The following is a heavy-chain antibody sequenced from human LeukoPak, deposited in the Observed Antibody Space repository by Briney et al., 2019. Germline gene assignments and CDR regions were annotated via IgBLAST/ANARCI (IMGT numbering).Heavy chain of an antibody. D-gene: IGHD3-22*01. CDR3: ARDTPHYYDSSGYII. Sequence: GSLRLSCAASGFTVSSNYMSWVRQAAGKGLEWVSVIYSGGSTYYADSVKGRFTISRDNSKNTLYLQMNSLRAEDTAVYYCARDTPHYYDSSGYIIWGQGTLVTVSS. V-gene: IGHV3-53*01. CDR1: GFTVSSNY. CDR2: IYSGGST. J-gene: IGHJ4*02.